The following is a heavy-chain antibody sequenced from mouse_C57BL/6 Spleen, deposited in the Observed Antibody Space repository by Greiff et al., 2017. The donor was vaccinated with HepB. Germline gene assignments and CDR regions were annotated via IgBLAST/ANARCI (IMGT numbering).Heavy chain of an antibody. CDR2: INPSTGGT. CDR1: GYSFTGYY. J-gene: IGHJ2*01. V-gene: IGHV1-42*01. Sequence: EVQLQQSGPELVKPGASVKISCKASGYSFTGYYMNWVKQSPEKSLEWIGEINPSTGGTTYNQKFKAKATLTVDKSSSTAYMQLKSLTSEDSAVYYCAIDYSNYDFDYWGQGTTLTVSS. D-gene: IGHD2-5*01. CDR3: AIDYSNYDFDY.